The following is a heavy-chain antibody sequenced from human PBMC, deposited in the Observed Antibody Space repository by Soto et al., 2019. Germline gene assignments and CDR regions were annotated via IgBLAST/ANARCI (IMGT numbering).Heavy chain of an antibody. CDR3: ARDYCTNGVCYWYFDL. J-gene: IGHJ2*01. CDR1: GFTVSSNY. V-gene: IGHV3-53*01. Sequence: EVQLVESGGGLIQPGGSLRLCCAASGFTVSSNYMSWVRQAPGTGLDWVSVIYSGGSTYYADSVKGRFTISRDNSKNTLYLQMNSLRADDTAVYYCARDYCTNGVCYWYFDLWGRGPLVTVSS. D-gene: IGHD2-8*01. CDR2: IYSGGST.